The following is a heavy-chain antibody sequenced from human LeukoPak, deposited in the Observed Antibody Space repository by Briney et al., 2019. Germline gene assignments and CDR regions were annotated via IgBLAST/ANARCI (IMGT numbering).Heavy chain of an antibody. CDR3: AGEGEYGDSYS. V-gene: IGHV4-30-2*01. CDR2: IYRGRT. J-gene: IGHJ5*02. CDR1: GXSISYESDY. D-gene: IGHD2-21*01. Sequence: PSETLSLTCAVSGXSISYESDYWNWIRQAPGKGPEWIGNIYRGRTRLNPSLTSRVAISVDISKSQVSLSLTSVTAADTAIYYCAGEGEYGDSYSWGQGALVIVSA.